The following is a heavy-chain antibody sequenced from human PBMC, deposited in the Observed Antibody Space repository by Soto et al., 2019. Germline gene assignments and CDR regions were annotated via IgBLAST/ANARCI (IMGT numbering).Heavy chain of an antibody. CDR1: GFIFSSYS. J-gene: IGHJ3*02. V-gene: IGHV3-23*01. CDR2: ISGSGGTT. D-gene: IGHD3-16*01. CDR3: AKDVLTSPRAFDI. Sequence: GGALILSSAPSGFIFSSYSMSWGRQAPGKGLEWVSAISGSGGTTYYADSVKGRFTISRDNSKNRLYLQMNILRAEDTAVYYCAKDVLTSPRAFDIWGQGTMVTVSS.